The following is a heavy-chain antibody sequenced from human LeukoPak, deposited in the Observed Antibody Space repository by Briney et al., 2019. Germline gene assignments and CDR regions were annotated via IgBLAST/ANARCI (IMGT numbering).Heavy chain of an antibody. CDR2: IYHNGRT. CDR1: GSSFSNDY. CDR3: ARASEGIGYFDT. V-gene: IGHV4-59*01. Sequence: SETLSLTCSVSGSSFSNDYWSWVRQAPGLGLEWCGYIYHNGRTNYRPSLKSRITMSIDTSQKKFSLNVISVTAADTAVYYCARASEGIGYFDTWGRGSLVTVSS. J-gene: IGHJ4*02. D-gene: IGHD3-16*01.